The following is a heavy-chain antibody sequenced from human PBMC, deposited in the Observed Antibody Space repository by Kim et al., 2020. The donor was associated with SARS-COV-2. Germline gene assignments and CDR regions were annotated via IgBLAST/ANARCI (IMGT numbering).Heavy chain of an antibody. CDR3: AGIFGTTSCSDDY. Sequence: GGSLRLSCAASGFTFSNYGVSWVRQAPGKGLEWVSAISFGGVTDYAESVRGRFTTSRDNPKSTVYLQMNSLRAEDKAVYYCAGIFGTTSCSDDYWGQGTL. CDR1: GFTFSNYG. V-gene: IGHV3-23*01. CDR2: ISFGGVT. D-gene: IGHD2-2*01. J-gene: IGHJ4*02.